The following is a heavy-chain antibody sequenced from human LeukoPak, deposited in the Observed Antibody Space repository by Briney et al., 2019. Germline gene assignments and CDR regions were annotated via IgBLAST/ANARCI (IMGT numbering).Heavy chain of an antibody. J-gene: IGHJ4*02. CDR2: ISSSSSYT. V-gene: IGHV3-11*06. CDR3: ARDYYGSGSYYSHQTDY. CDR1: GFTFSDYY. Sequence: PGGSLRLSCAASGFTFSDYYMSWIRQAPGKGLEWVSYISSSSSYTNYADSVRGRFTISRDNAKNSLYLQMNSLRAEDTAVYYCARDYYGSGSYYSHQTDYWGQGTLVTVSS. D-gene: IGHD3-10*01.